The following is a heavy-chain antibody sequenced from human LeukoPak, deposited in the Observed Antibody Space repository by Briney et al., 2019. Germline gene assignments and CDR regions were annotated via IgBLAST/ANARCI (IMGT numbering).Heavy chain of an antibody. CDR2: ISWNSGSI. Sequence: GRSLRLSCAASGFTFDDYAMHWVRQAPGKGLEWVSGISWNSGSIGYADSVKGRFTISRDNAKNSLYLQMNSLRAEDTALYYCAKAVGYCSSTSCWNWFDPWGQGTLVTVSS. CDR1: GFTFDDYA. CDR3: AKAVGYCSSTSCWNWFDP. V-gene: IGHV3-9*01. D-gene: IGHD2-2*01. J-gene: IGHJ5*02.